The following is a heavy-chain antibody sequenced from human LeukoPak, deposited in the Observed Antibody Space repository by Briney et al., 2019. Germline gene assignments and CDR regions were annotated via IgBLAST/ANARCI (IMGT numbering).Heavy chain of an antibody. J-gene: IGHJ4*02. CDR3: ARGGYGDYGFFDY. Sequence: SETLSLTCTVSGGSISSGGYYWSWIRQHPGEGLEWIGYIYYSGSTYYNPSLKSRVTISVDTSKNQFSLKLSSVTAADTAVYYCARGGYGDYGFFDYWGQGTLVTVSS. CDR1: GGSISSGGYY. D-gene: IGHD4-17*01. CDR2: IYYSGST. V-gene: IGHV4-31*03.